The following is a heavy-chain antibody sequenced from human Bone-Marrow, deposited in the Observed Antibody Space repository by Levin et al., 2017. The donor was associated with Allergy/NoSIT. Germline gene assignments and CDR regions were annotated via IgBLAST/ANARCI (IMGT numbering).Heavy chain of an antibody. CDR1: GFAFSSFW. Sequence: PGGSLRLSCAGSGFAFSSFWMHWVRQGPGQGLVWVARINRDGTRTSYADFVKGRFTISRDNAKNTLYLQMNSLRGEDAAVYYCAKDGDRGFDLSQWGQGTLVPVST. J-gene: IGHJ4*02. V-gene: IGHV3-74*01. CDR2: INRDGTRT. CDR3: AKDGDRGFDLSQ. D-gene: IGHD5-12*01.